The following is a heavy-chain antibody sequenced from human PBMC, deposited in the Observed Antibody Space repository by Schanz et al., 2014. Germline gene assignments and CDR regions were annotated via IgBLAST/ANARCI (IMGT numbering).Heavy chain of an antibody. CDR3: ARDRPSGYALDF. CDR1: GFIFTNYG. CDR2: IRYDGSNK. V-gene: IGHV3-30*02. D-gene: IGHD5-12*01. J-gene: IGHJ4*02. Sequence: QVQLVESGGGVVQSGGSLRLSCTASGFIFTNYGMHWVRQAPGKGLEWVAFIRYDGSNKYYADSVKGRFTISRDNSKKTLYVQMNSLRAEDTAVYYCARDRPSGYALDFWGQGTLVTVSS.